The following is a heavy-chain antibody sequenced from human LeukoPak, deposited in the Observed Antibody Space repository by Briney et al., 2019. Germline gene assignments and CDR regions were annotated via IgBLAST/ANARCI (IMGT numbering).Heavy chain of an antibody. CDR3: ARGRMVRGVFPQFDY. CDR1: GGTFSSYA. Sequence: ASVKVSCKASGGTFSSYAISWVRQAPGQGLEWMGGIIPIFGTANYAQKFQGRVTITADESTSTAYMELSSLRSEDTAVYYCARGRMVRGVFPQFDYWGQGTLVTVSS. J-gene: IGHJ4*02. CDR2: IIPIFGTA. V-gene: IGHV1-69*13. D-gene: IGHD3-10*01.